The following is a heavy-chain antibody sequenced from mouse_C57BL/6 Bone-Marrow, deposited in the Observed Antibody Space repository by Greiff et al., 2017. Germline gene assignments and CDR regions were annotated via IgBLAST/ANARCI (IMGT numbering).Heavy chain of an antibody. CDR1: GFSLTSYG. D-gene: IGHD1-1*01. CDR3: ARNVYYVGEEAMDY. Sequence: QVQLKESGPGLVQPSQSLSITCTVSGFSLTSYGVHWVRQSPGKGLEWLGVIWSGGSTDYNAAFISRLSISKDNSKSQVFFKMNSLQADDTAIYYCARNVYYVGEEAMDYWGQGTSVTVSS. V-gene: IGHV2-2*01. J-gene: IGHJ4*01. CDR2: IWSGGST.